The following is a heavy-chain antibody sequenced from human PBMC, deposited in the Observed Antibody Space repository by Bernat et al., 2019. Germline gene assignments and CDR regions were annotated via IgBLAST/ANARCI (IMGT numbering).Heavy chain of an antibody. CDR2: INAGNGNT. CDR1: GYTFTSYA. J-gene: IGHJ6*03. V-gene: IGHV1-3*01. CDR3: ASRYCSSTSCHYYYYMDV. Sequence: QVQLVQSGAEVKKPRASVKVSCKASGYTFTSYAMHWVRQAPGQRLEWMGWINAGNGNTKYSQKFQGRVTITRDTSASTAYMELSSLRSEDTAVYYCASRYCSSTSCHYYYYMDVWGKGTTVTVSS. D-gene: IGHD2-2*01.